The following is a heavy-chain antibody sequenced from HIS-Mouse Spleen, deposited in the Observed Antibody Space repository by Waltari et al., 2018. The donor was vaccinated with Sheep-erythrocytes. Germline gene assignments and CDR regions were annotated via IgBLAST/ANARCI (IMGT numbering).Heavy chain of an antibody. D-gene: IGHD1-26*01. Sequence: QVQLVQSGAEVKKPGSSVKVSCKASGGTFSSYAISWVRQAPGQGLEWLGRIIPRLGIANYAQKFQGRVTITADKTTSTAYMELSSLRSEDTAVYYCAQTGATTPHFDYWGQGTLVTVSS. J-gene: IGHJ4*02. CDR3: AQTGATTPHFDY. CDR1: GGTFSSYA. V-gene: IGHV1-69*04. CDR2: IIPRLGIA.